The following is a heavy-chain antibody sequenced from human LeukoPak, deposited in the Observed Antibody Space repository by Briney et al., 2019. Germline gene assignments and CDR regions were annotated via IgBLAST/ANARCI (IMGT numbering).Heavy chain of an antibody. D-gene: IGHD2-15*01. CDR2: ISGSGGST. V-gene: IGHV3-23*01. Sequence: GGSLRLSCAASGFTFSSYEMNWVRQAPGKGLEWVSAISGSGGSTYYADSVKGRFTISRDNSKNTLYLQMNSLRAEDTAVYYCAKDPGSVMDVWGKGTTVTVSS. CDR1: GFTFSSYE. CDR3: AKDPGSVMDV. J-gene: IGHJ6*03.